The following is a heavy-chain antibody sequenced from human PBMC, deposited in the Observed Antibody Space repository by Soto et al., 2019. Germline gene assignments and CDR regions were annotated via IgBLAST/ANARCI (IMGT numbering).Heavy chain of an antibody. V-gene: IGHV4-30-4*01. J-gene: IGHJ5*02. D-gene: IGHD6-6*01. CDR1: GVSSSGGDYC. CDR3: ARERPDGARLDP. Sequence: SEPLSLTWTVAGVSSSGGDYCWSWIRQPPGKGLEWIGYIYHSGSTYYNPSLKSRVTISVDTSKNQFSLKLSSVTAADTAVYYCARERPDGARLDPWGQGTLVTVSS. CDR2: IYHSGST.